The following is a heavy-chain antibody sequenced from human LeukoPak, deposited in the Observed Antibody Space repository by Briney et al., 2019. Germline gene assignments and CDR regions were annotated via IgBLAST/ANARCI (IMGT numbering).Heavy chain of an antibody. Sequence: SETLSLTCTVPDDSISDYYRGWIRQPPGKGLEWIGYFHNSGTSTYNPSLKSRVTISADTSKNQFSLKLNSLTTADTAVYYCTRGAGWLIDYWGQGILVTVSS. CDR2: FHNSGTS. CDR3: TRGAGWLIDY. V-gene: IGHV4-59*01. J-gene: IGHJ4*02. CDR1: DDSISDYY. D-gene: IGHD3-16*01.